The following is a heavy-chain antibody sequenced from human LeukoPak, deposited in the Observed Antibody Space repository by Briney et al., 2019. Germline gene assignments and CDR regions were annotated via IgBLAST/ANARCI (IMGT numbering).Heavy chain of an antibody. Sequence: PGGSLRLSCAASGFIFSSYGMYWVRQAPGKGLEWVALIWYEGSSTYYADSVRGRFTISRDNSQNTLYLQMDSLRAEDTAVYYCSRGKYVNGWYYFDYWGQGTLVTVSS. D-gene: IGHD6-19*01. CDR1: GFIFSSYG. CDR3: SRGKYVNGWYYFDY. CDR2: IWYEGSST. V-gene: IGHV3-33*01. J-gene: IGHJ4*02.